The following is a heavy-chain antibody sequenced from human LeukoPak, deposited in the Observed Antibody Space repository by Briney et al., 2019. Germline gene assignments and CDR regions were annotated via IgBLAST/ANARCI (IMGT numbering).Heavy chain of an antibody. V-gene: IGHV3-20*04. CDR1: GFTFDEYG. D-gene: IGHD3-3*01. CDR2: INWNGGST. Sequence: GGSLRLSCAASGFTFDEYGMSWVRQAPGKGLEWVSGINWNGGSTRYADSVKGRFTISRDNDKNSLYVQMNRLRAEDTALDYCARDLGDFWIGESDAFDIWGQGTMVTVSS. CDR3: ARDLGDFWIGESDAFDI. J-gene: IGHJ3*02.